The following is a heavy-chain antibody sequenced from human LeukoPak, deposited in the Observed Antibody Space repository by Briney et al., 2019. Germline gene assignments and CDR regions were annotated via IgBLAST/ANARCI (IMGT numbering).Heavy chain of an antibody. CDR1: GFTFSSYA. CDR2: ISYDGSNK. CDR3: LIPLSVGWELLPRDAFDI. V-gene: IGHV3-30-3*01. J-gene: IGHJ3*02. Sequence: GGSLRLSCAASGFTFSSYAMHWVRQAPGKGLEWVAVISYDGSNKYYADSVKGRFTISRDNSKNTLYLQMNSLRAEDTAVYYCLIPLSVGWELLPRDAFDIWGQGTMVTVSS. D-gene: IGHD1-26*01.